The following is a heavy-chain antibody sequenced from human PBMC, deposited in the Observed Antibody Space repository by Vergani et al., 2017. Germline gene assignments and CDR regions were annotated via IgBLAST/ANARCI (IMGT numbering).Heavy chain of an antibody. CDR3: AKDNVPGYYDSSGYCDY. V-gene: IGHV3-30*02. CDR2: IRFDGSVK. CDR1: GFIFSNYG. J-gene: IGHJ4*02. Sequence: VQLVESGGGVVQPGGSLRLSCAASGFIFSNYGMHWVRQAPGKGLDWVSFIRFDGSVKFHADSVKGRFIISRDNSKNTMFLQMNNLRAEDTAVYYCAKDNVPGYYDSSGYCDYWGQGTLVTVSS. D-gene: IGHD3-22*01.